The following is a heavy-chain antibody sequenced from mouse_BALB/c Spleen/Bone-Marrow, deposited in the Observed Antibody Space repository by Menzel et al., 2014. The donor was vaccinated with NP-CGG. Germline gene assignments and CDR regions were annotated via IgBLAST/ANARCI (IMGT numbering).Heavy chain of an antibody. Sequence: EVMLVESGGGLVKPGGSLKLSCAASGFTFSSYTMSWVRQTPEKRLEWVATISSGGSYTYYPDSVKGRFTISRDNAKNTLHLQMSSLKSEDTAMYYCTRDGKGNYDYAMDYWGQGTSVTVSS. CDR1: GFTFSSYT. D-gene: IGHD2-1*01. V-gene: IGHV5-6-4*01. J-gene: IGHJ4*01. CDR3: TRDGKGNYDYAMDY. CDR2: ISSGGSYT.